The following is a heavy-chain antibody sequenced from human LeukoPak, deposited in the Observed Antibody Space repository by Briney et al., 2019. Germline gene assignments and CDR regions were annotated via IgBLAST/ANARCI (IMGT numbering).Heavy chain of an antibody. Sequence: PGRSLRLSCAASGFTFDDYAMHWVRQAPGKGLEWVSGISWNSGSIGYADSVKGRFSISRDNAKNSLYLQMNSLRAEDTAVYYCARGFSGWPFDPWGQGTLVTVSS. CDR1: GFTFDDYA. V-gene: IGHV3-9*01. CDR3: ARGFSGWPFDP. D-gene: IGHD6-19*01. CDR2: ISWNSGSI. J-gene: IGHJ5*02.